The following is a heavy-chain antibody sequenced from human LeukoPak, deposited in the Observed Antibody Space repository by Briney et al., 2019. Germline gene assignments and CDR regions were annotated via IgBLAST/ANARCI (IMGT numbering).Heavy chain of an antibody. CDR1: GGSISSYY. Sequence: SETLSLTCTVFGGSISSYYWSWIRQPPGKGLEWIGYIYHSGSANYNPSLKSRVTISVDTSRNQFSLKLTSVTAADTAVYYCARNPYGDYGYWGQGTLVTVSS. V-gene: IGHV4-59*01. CDR2: IYHSGSA. CDR3: ARNPYGDYGY. J-gene: IGHJ4*02. D-gene: IGHD4-17*01.